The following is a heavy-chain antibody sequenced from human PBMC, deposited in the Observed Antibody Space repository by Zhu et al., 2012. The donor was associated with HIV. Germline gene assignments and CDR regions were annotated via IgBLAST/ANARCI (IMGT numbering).Heavy chain of an antibody. J-gene: IGHJ4*02. Sequence: QVQLQESGPGLAKPSETLSLTCAVSGYSISSGYSWGWIRQSPGKGLEWIGTIFHSGSTSYTPSLKSRVIISVDMSKNQFSLRLSSVTAADTAVYYCARVRDSSAFYTYFDYWGQGPWSPSPQ. CDR2: IFHSGST. CDR1: GYSISSGYS. CDR3: ARVRDSSAFYTYFDY. V-gene: IGHV4-38-2*01. D-gene: IGHD3-22*01.